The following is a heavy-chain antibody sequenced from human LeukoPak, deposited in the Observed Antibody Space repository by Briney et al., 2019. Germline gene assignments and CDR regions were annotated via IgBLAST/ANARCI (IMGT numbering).Heavy chain of an antibody. D-gene: IGHD2-15*01. V-gene: IGHV3-7*01. CDR1: GITFSSYW. CDR3: ARGSSGVVVAATFDY. Sequence: GGSLRLSCAASGITFSSYWMSWVRQAPGKGLEWVANIKHDGSEKYYVDSVKGRFTISRDNAKDSLFLQMNSLRAEDTAVYYCARGSSGVVVAATFDYWGQGTLVTVSS. CDR2: IKHDGSEK. J-gene: IGHJ4*02.